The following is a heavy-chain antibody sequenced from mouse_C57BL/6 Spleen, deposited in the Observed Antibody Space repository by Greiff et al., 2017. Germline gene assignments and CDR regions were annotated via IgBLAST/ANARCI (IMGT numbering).Heavy chain of an antibody. D-gene: IGHD1-1*01. V-gene: IGHV1-20*01. CDR1: GYSFTGYF. CDR2: INPYNGDT. Sequence: EVQLQQSGPELVKPGDSVKISCKASGYSFTGYFMNWVMQSHGKSLEWIGRINPYNGDTFYNQKFKGKATLTVDKSSSTAHMELRSLTSEDSAVYYCAREVYYGSSYDYFDYWGQGTTLTVSS. CDR3: AREVYYGSSYDYFDY. J-gene: IGHJ2*01.